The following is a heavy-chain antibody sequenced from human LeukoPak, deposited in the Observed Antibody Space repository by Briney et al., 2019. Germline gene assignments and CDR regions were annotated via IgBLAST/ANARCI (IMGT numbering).Heavy chain of an antibody. CDR1: GYTFTGYY. J-gene: IGHJ3*02. CDR3: ARRGGGDILTEGAFDI. V-gene: IGHV1-69*13. CDR2: IIPIFGTA. D-gene: IGHD3-9*01. Sequence: SVKVSCKASGYTFTGYYMHWVRQAPGQGLEWMGGIIPIFGTANYAQKFQGRVTITADESTSTAYMELSSLRSEDTAVYYCARRGGGDILTEGAFDIWGQGTMVTVSS.